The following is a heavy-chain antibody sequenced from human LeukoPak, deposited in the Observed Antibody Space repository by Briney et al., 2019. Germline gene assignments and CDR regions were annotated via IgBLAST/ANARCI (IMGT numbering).Heavy chain of an antibody. J-gene: IGHJ4*02. Sequence: PSETLSLTCAVYGGSFSGYYWSWIRQPPGKGLEWIGEINHSGSTNYNPSLKSRVTISVDTSKNQFSLKLSSVTAADTAVYYCARGLSYGGNPFDYWGQGTLVTVSS. CDR2: INHSGST. CDR3: ARGLSYGGNPFDY. CDR1: GGSFSGYY. D-gene: IGHD4-23*01. V-gene: IGHV4-34*01.